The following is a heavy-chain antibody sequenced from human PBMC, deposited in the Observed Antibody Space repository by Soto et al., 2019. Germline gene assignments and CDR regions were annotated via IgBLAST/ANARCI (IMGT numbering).Heavy chain of an antibody. V-gene: IGHV1-2*04. J-gene: IGHJ3*02. CDR3: ARDLGYCSGGSCYAAFDI. D-gene: IGHD2-15*01. CDR2: INPNSGGT. Sequence: GASVKVSCKASGYTFTGYYMHWVRQAPGQGLEWVGWINPNSGGTNYAQKFQGWVTMTRDTSISTAYMELSRLRSDDTAVYYCARDLGYCSGGSCYAAFDIWGQGTMVTVSS. CDR1: GYTFTGYY.